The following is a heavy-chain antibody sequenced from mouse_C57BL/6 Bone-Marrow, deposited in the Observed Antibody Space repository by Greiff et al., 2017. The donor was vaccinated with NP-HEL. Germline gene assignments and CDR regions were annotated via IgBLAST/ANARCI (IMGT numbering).Heavy chain of an antibody. Sequence: QVQLQQSGAELVRPGTSVKMSCKASGYTFTNYWICWAKQRPGHGLEWIGDIYPGGGYTNYNEKFKGKATLTADKSSSTAYMQFSSLTSEDSAIYYCARCDYGSRDYAMDYWGQGTSVTVSS. CDR3: ARCDYGSRDYAMDY. D-gene: IGHD1-1*01. J-gene: IGHJ4*01. CDR1: GYTFTNYW. V-gene: IGHV1-63*01. CDR2: IYPGGGYT.